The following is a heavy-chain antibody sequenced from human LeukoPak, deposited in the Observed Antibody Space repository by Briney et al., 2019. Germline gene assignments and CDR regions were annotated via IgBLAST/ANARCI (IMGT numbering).Heavy chain of an antibody. D-gene: IGHD6-13*01. V-gene: IGHV3-33*01. Sequence: GGSLRLSCAASGFTFSNYGMHWVRPAAAKGLEWEAVIWYDGRNKYYADSVKGRFTISRDNSKNTLYLQLNSLRAEDTAVYYCARRHSNTWYFTYWGQGTLVTVSS. CDR2: IWYDGRNK. J-gene: IGHJ4*02. CDR3: ARRHSNTWYFTY. CDR1: GFTFSNYG.